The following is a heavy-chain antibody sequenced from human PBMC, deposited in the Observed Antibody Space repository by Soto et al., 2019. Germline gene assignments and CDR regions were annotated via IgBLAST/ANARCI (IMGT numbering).Heavy chain of an antibody. D-gene: IGHD1-26*01. V-gene: IGHV5-51*01. CDR3: ARLFGSNTGSYPDPY. J-gene: IGHJ4*02. Sequence: PGESLTISCKGSGYSFTSYWIGWVRQMPGKGLEWMGIIYPGDSNTRYSPSFQGQVTISADKSISTAYLQWSSLKASDTAMYYCARLFGSNTGSYPDPYWGQGTLVTVSS. CDR1: GYSFTSYW. CDR2: IYPGDSNT.